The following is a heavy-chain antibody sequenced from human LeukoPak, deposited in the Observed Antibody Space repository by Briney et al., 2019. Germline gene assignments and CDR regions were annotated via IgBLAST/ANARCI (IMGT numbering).Heavy chain of an antibody. J-gene: IGHJ5*02. V-gene: IGHV3-23*01. Sequence: PGGSLRLSCAASGFHFSKYDMSWVRQAPGKGLEWVSEISGSGGATYYVDSVKGRFTISRDNAKNSLYLQMNSLRAEDTAVYYCAKVISMVRGVSNWFDPWGQGTLVTVSS. D-gene: IGHD3-10*01. CDR1: GFHFSKYD. CDR2: ISGSGGAT. CDR3: AKVISMVRGVSNWFDP.